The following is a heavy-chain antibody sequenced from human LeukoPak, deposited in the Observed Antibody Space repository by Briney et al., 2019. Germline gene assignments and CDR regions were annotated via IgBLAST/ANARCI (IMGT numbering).Heavy chain of an antibody. J-gene: IGHJ6*03. CDR3: ARGLRQLWLADYYYYMDV. D-gene: IGHD5-18*01. Sequence: GGSLRLSCAASGFAFSSYGMHWVRQAPGKGLEWVAFIRYDGSNKYYADSVKGRFTISRDNSKNTLYLQMGSLRAEDMAVYYCARGLRQLWLADYYYYMDVWGKGTTVTVSS. CDR2: IRYDGSNK. CDR1: GFAFSSYG. V-gene: IGHV3-30*02.